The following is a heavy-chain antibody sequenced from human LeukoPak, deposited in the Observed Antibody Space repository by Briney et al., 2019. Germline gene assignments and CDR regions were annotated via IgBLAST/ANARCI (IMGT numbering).Heavy chain of an antibody. J-gene: IGHJ4*02. Sequence: SGTLSLTCAVSGGSISSSNWWSWVRPPPGKGLEWIGEIYHSGSTNYNPSLKSRVTISVDKSKNQFSLKLSSVTAADTAVYYCAREGSDYDILTGYYPLGYWGQGTLVTVSS. CDR1: GGSISSSNW. CDR2: IYHSGST. D-gene: IGHD3-9*01. V-gene: IGHV4-4*02. CDR3: AREGSDYDILTGYYPLGY.